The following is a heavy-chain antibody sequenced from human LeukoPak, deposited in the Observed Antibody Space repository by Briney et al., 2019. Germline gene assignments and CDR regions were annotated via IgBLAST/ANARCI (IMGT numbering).Heavy chain of an antibody. CDR2: IYYSGST. J-gene: IGHJ4*02. CDR1: GGSMNSYY. D-gene: IGHD3-9*01. V-gene: IGHV4-59*08. Sequence: SETLSLTCSVSGGSMNSYYWSWIRQSPGKGLEWIGYIYYSGSTNYNPSLKSRVTISVDTSKNQFSLKLSSVTAAVTAVYYCARHVWLQPFDYWGQGTLVTVSS. CDR3: ARHVWLQPFDY.